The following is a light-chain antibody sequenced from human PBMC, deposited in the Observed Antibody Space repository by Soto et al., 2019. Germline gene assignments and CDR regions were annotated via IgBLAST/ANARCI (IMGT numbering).Light chain of an antibody. V-gene: IGLV1-47*02. Sequence: QSVLTQPPSASGTPGQRVTISCSGYSSSIGTNSVYWYQQLPGAAPKVLIYSNNQRPSGVPDRFSASKSGTAASLTINGLRSEDAADYYCAAWDDNTRTYVFGSGTKVTVL. CDR2: SNN. CDR3: AAWDDNTRTYV. J-gene: IGLJ1*01. CDR1: SSSIGTNS.